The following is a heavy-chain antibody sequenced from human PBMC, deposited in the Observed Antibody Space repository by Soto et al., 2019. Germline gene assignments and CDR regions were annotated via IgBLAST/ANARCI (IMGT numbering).Heavy chain of an antibody. CDR1: GFTFSSYA. D-gene: IGHD6-13*01. V-gene: IGHV3-30-3*01. J-gene: IGHJ4*02. Sequence: QVQLVESGGGVVQPGRSLRLSCAASGFTFSSYAMHWVRQAPGKGLEWVAVISYDGSNKYYADSVKGRFTISRDNSKNTLYLQMNSLRAEDTAVYYCASDQQQLAPFDYWGQGTLVTVSS. CDR3: ASDQQQLAPFDY. CDR2: ISYDGSNK.